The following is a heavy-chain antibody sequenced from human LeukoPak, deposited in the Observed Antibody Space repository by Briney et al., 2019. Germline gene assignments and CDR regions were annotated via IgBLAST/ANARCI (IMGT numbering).Heavy chain of an antibody. D-gene: IGHD1-26*01. CDR2: VHYRGST. Sequence: SETLSLTCSVSGGSISSNNHCWGWIRQPPGKGLEWIGNVHYRGSTYYNPSLKSQVTISVDTSKSQFSLKLSSVTAADTAVYYCARVTGSYYDDFDYWGQGTLVTVSS. CDR3: ARVTGSYYDDFDY. J-gene: IGHJ4*02. V-gene: IGHV4-39*01. CDR1: GGSISSNNHC.